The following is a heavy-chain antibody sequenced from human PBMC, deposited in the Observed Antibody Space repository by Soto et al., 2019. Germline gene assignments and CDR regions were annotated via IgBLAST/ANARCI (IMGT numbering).Heavy chain of an antibody. D-gene: IGHD6-13*01. CDR2: ISTSGGT. CDR3: ARGCSWYAF. J-gene: IGHJ4*02. CDR1: GYPFTGHY. Sequence: QVQLVQSGADEKRTGASVKVSCKASGYPFTGHYIHWLRQAPGQGFEWMGWISTSGGTKYAQNFQGRVTMTRDTSITTAYMELKGLKSDVKAVYYWARGCSWYAFWGQGTLVTVSS. V-gene: IGHV1-2*02.